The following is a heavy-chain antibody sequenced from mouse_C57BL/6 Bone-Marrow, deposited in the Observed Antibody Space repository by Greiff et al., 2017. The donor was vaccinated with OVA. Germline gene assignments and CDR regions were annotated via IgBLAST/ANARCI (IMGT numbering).Heavy chain of an antibody. V-gene: IGHV7-3*01. CDR3: ASHYDSFYAMDY. J-gene: IGHJ4*01. CDR2: IRNKANGYTT. CDR1: GFTFTDYY. Sequence: EVKVVESGGGLVQPGGSLSLSCAASGFTFTDYYMSWVRQPPGKALEWLGFIRNKANGYTTEYSASVKGRFTISRDNSQSILYLQMNALRAEDSATYYCASHYDSFYAMDYWGQGTSVTVSS. D-gene: IGHD2-4*01.